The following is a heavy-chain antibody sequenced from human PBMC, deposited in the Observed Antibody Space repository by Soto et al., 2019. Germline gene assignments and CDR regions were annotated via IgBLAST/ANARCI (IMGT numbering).Heavy chain of an antibody. CDR2: IIPIFGTA. D-gene: IGHD3-22*01. CDR3: ARYYYDSSGYYSPEEPFYSGMDF. CDR1: GGTFSRYA. V-gene: IGHV1-69*13. Sequence: ASVKVSCKASGGTFSRYAISWVRQAPGQGLEWMGGIIPIFGTANYAQKFQGRVTITADESTSTAYMELSSLRSEDTAVYYCARYYYDSSGYYSPEEPFYSGMDFLGQVTTVTVSS. J-gene: IGHJ6*02.